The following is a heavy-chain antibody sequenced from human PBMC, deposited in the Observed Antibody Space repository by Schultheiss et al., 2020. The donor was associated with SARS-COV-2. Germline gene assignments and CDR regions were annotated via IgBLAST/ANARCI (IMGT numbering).Heavy chain of an antibody. D-gene: IGHD1-26*01. Sequence: GGSLRLSCAASGFTFDDYAMHWVRQAPGKGLEWVSLINWDGSSTYYGDSVKGRFTISRDNSKNSLHLQMNSLRAEDTALYYCAKDSGSYREAFDIWGQGAMVTV. CDR1: GFTFDDYA. CDR3: AKDSGSYREAFDI. J-gene: IGHJ3*02. V-gene: IGHV3-43D*03. CDR2: INWDGSST.